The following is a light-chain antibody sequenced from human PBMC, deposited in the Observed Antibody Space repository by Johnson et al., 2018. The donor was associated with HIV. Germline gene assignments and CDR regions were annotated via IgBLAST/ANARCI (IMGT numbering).Light chain of an antibody. J-gene: IGLJ1*01. Sequence: QSILTQPPSVSAAPGQKVTISCSGSSSNVGNNYVSWFQQLPGTAPKLLIYDNNERPSRIPDRFSGSKSGTSATLGIIGLQTGDETDYYCGTWDNSLRTGFFGTGTKVTVL. CDR1: SSNVGNNY. CDR3: GTWDNSLRTGF. CDR2: DNN. V-gene: IGLV1-51*01.